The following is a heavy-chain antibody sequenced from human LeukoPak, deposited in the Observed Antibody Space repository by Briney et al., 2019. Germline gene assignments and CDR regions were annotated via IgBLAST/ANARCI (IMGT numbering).Heavy chain of an antibody. V-gene: IGHV3-48*03. CDR1: GFTFSSYE. D-gene: IGHD2-15*01. Sequence: GGSLRLSCAASGFTFSSYEMNWVRQAPGKGLEWVSYISSSGSTIYYADSVKGRFTISRDNSKNTLYLQMNSLRAEDTAVYYCAKDRGGSSARGFDYWGQGTLVTVSS. J-gene: IGHJ4*02. CDR2: ISSSGSTI. CDR3: AKDRGGSSARGFDY.